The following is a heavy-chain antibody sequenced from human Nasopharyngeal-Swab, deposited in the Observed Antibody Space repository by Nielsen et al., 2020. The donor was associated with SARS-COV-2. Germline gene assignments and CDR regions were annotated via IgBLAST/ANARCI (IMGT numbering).Heavy chain of an antibody. V-gene: IGHV4-4*07. CDR3: ARQGGYSSGWYYFDY. D-gene: IGHD6-19*01. CDR2: IYTSGST. J-gene: IGHJ4*02. Sequence: SETLSLTCPVSGGSISSFYWSWIRPPAGKGLEWIGRIYTSGSTNYNPSLKSRVTMSVDTSKNQFSLKLSSVTAADTAVYYCARQGGYSSGWYYFDYWGQGTLVTVSS. CDR1: GGSISSFY.